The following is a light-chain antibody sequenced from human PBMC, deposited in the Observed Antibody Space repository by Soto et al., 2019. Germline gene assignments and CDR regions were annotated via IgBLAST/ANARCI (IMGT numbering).Light chain of an antibody. J-gene: IGKJ1*01. Sequence: EGVLTQSPGTLSLSPGERAILSCRASQSVTSNSLAWYQQKPGQAPRLLIHGASPRATGIPDRFSGSGSVTDFTLTISSLEREDFAVYYCQHHGTFGQGTKVEVK. CDR1: QSVTSNS. V-gene: IGKV3-20*01. CDR2: GAS. CDR3: QHHGT.